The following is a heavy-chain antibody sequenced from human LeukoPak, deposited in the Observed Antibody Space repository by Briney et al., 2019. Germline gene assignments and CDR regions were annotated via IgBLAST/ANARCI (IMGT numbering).Heavy chain of an antibody. J-gene: IGHJ4*02. CDR3: ARGIDYGDHFDY. V-gene: IGHV5-51*01. Sequence: GESLKISCKGFGYSFTTYWIGWLRQIPGKGLEWMGIIYPGESDTRYRPSFQGQVTISADKSISTAYMHWSSLRASDTAMYYCARGIDYGDHFDYWGQGTLVTVSS. D-gene: IGHD4-17*01. CDR1: GYSFTTYW. CDR2: IYPGESDT.